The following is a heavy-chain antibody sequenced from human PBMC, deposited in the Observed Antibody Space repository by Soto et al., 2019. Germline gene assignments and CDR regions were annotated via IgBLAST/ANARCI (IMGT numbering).Heavy chain of an antibody. CDR2: IFPRDSDT. V-gene: IGHV5-51*01. J-gene: IGHJ6*02. D-gene: IGHD3-10*01. CDR3: ARIMVRGVITYSRDYHGMDV. CDR1: GYSFSNYW. Sequence: GESLKISCKGSGYSFSNYWIGWVRQMPGKGLEWMGIIFPRDSDTRYSPSFQGQVTISADKSISAAYLQWSSLKASDTAMYYCARIMVRGVITYSRDYHGMDVWGQGTTVTVSS.